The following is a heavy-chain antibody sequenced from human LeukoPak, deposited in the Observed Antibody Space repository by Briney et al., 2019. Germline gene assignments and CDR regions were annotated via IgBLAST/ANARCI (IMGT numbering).Heavy chain of an antibody. CDR1: GDSINNDTYY. D-gene: IGHD3-9*01. V-gene: IGHV4-61*02. CDR2: MYVSGSS. J-gene: IGHJ2*01. CDR3: ARQYSDILTGYHGGELYWYFDL. Sequence: SETLSLTCIVSGDSINNDTYYWNWIRQPAGKGLEWIGRMYVSGSSNYNPALKSRVSISVDTSKNQFSLKLSSVTAADTAVYYCARQYSDILTGYHGGELYWYFDLWGRGTLVTVSS.